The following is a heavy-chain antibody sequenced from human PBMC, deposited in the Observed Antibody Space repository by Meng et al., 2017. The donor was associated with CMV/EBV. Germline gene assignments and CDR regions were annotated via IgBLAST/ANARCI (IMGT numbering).Heavy chain of an antibody. Sequence: SVKVSCKASGGTFSSDAISWVRQAPGQGLEWMGGIIPIFGTANYAQKFQGRVTITTDESTSTAYMELSSLRSEDTAVYYCARDIIGSGTYYYYGMDVWGQGTTVTVSS. CDR2: IIPIFGTA. V-gene: IGHV1-69*05. D-gene: IGHD3-3*01. J-gene: IGHJ6*02. CDR3: ARDIIGSGTYYYYGMDV. CDR1: GGTFSSDA.